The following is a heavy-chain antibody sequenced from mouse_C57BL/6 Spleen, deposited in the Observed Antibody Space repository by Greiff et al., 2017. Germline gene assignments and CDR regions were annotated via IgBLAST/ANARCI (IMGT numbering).Heavy chain of an antibody. CDR1: GYTFTSYW. J-gene: IGHJ4*01. CDR2: INPSSGYT. CDR3: ARNGGYEGYAMDY. D-gene: IGHD2-2*01. V-gene: IGHV1-7*01. Sequence: VQLVESGAELAKPGASVKLSCKASGYTFTSYWMHWVNQRPGQGLEWIGYINPSSGYTKYNQKFKDKDTLTADKSSSTAYMQLSSLTYEDSAVYYCARNGGYEGYAMDYWGQGTSVTVSS.